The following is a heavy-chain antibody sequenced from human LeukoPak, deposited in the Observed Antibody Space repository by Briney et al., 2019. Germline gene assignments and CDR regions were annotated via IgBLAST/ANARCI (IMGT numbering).Heavy chain of an antibody. D-gene: IGHD5-18*01. CDR2: IIPIFGTA. V-gene: IGHV1-69*13. J-gene: IGHJ4*02. CDR1: GGTFSSYA. Sequence: GASVKVSCKASGGTFSSYAISWVRQAPGQGFEWMGGIIPIFGTANYAQKFQGRVTITADESTSTAYMELSSLRSEDTAVYYCARERGQVDTANIDYWGQGTLVTVSS. CDR3: ARERGQVDTANIDY.